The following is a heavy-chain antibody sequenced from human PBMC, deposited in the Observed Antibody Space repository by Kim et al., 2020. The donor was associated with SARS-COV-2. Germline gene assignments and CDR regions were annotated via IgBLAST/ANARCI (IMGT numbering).Heavy chain of an antibody. J-gene: IGHJ6*02. V-gene: IGHV1-69*04. CDR2: IIPILGIA. Sequence: SVKVSCKASGGTFSSYAISWVRQAPGQGLEWMGRIIPILGIANYAQKFQGRVTITADKSTSTAYMELSSLRSEDTAVYYCARGGYYGSGSYYYYYYGMDVWGQGTTVTVSS. CDR1: GGTFSSYA. D-gene: IGHD3-10*01. CDR3: ARGGYYGSGSYYYYYYGMDV.